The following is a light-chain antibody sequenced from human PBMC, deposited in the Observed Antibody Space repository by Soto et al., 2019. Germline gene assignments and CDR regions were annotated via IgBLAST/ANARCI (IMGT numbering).Light chain of an antibody. CDR2: EVN. J-gene: IGLJ1*01. CDR1: SNYIGAYNY. V-gene: IGLV2-8*01. CDR3: SSYAGGNTLYV. Sequence: QSALIQPPSASGSPGQSVTISCTGTSNYIGAYNYVSWYQRHPGKAPKLLIFEVNERPSGVPDRFSGSKSANTASLTVSGLQAEDEADYYCSSYAGGNTLYVFGSGTKLTVL.